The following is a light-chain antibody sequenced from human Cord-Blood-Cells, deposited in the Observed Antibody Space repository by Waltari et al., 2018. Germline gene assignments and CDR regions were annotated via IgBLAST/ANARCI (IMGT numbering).Light chain of an antibody. CDR2: LGS. V-gene: IGKV2-28*01. CDR1: QSIRHTNGYNY. CDR3: MQALQNHQTTLT. Sequence: DFVLPQSQLSLLVTPGEPASTPSRPSQSIRHTNGYNYLGWYLQKPGQSPQLLIYLGSNRASGVTDRFSGSGSGTYFTLKISRVEAQDVGVYYCMQALQNHQTTLTFGGGTKVEIK. J-gene: IGKJ4*01.